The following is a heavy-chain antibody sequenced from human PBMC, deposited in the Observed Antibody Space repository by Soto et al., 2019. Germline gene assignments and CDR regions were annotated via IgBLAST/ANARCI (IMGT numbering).Heavy chain of an antibody. D-gene: IGHD6-19*01. CDR1: GFTFSNYW. V-gene: IGHV3-74*03. J-gene: IGHJ4*02. CDR2: INIDGSGT. CDR3: ARDPLAVERPY. Sequence: PGGSLRLSCAASGFTFSNYWMHWVRQAPGKGLVWVSRINIDGSGTTYADSVKGRFTISRDNSKNTLYLQMNSLRAEDTAVYYCARDPLAVERPYWGQGTLVTVS.